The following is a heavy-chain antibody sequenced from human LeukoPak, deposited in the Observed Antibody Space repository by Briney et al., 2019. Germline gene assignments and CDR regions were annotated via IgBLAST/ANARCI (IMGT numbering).Heavy chain of an antibody. CDR2: ISSSSSYI. Sequence: GGSLRLSCAASGFTFSSYSMNWVRQAPGKGLEWVSSISSSSSYIYYADSVKGRFTISRDNAKNSLYLQMNSLRAEDTAVYYCARGMSAVASLWNYWGQGTLVTVSS. CDR3: ARGMSAVASLWNY. D-gene: IGHD6-19*01. V-gene: IGHV3-21*01. CDR1: GFTFSSYS. J-gene: IGHJ4*02.